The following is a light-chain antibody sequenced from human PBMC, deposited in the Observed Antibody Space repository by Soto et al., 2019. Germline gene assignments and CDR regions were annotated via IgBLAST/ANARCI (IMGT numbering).Light chain of an antibody. CDR3: QQYQSYSRT. Sequence: DIQMTQSPSSVSASVGDRVTITCRASRDISTWLAWYQQKPGKAPKLLIYGASNLQSGVPSRFSGRGSGTEFTLTISSLQPDDFATYYCQQYQSYSRTFGQGTKVDIK. V-gene: IGKV1D-16*01. J-gene: IGKJ1*01. CDR2: GAS. CDR1: RDISTW.